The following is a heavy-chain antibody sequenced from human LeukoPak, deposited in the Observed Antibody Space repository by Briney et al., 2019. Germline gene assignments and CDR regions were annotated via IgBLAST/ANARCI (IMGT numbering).Heavy chain of an antibody. Sequence: PSETLSLTCAVYGGSFSGYYWSWIRQPPGKGLEWIGEINHSGSTNYNPSLKSRVTISVDTSKNQFSLKLSSVTAAETAVYYCARVYSSGSRGRFNWFDPWGQGTLVTVSS. CDR1: GGSFSGYY. CDR3: ARVYSSGSRGRFNWFDP. J-gene: IGHJ5*02. V-gene: IGHV4-34*01. CDR2: INHSGST. D-gene: IGHD6-19*01.